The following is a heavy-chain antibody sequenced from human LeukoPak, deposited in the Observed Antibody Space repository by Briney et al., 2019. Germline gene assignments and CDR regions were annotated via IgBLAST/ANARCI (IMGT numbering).Heavy chain of an antibody. D-gene: IGHD2-15*01. V-gene: IGHV3-21*01. CDR3: ARVTLVAGGPAGFDY. CDR1: GFTFSSYS. J-gene: IGHJ4*02. Sequence: PGRSLRLSCAASGFTFSSYSMNWVRQAPGKGLEWVSSISSSSSYIYYADSVKGRFTISRDNAKNSLYLQMNSLRAEDTAVYYCARVTLVAGGPAGFDYWGQGTLVTVSS. CDR2: ISSSSSYI.